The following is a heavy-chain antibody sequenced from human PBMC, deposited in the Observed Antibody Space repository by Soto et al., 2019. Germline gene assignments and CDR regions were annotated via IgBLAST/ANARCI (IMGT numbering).Heavy chain of an antibody. CDR2: INPFKGDT. D-gene: IGHD2-2*02. CDR3: ARVKVPAAILGAVDL. CDR1: GYTFSTYG. V-gene: IGHV1-18*01. J-gene: IGHJ3*01. Sequence: QVQLVQSGAEMKKPGASVKVSCKASGYTFSTYGITWVRQAPGQGLDWMGWINPFKGDTNSAERFQDRVTMTTDTYTRTAYIELRSLRSEDTAVYYCARVKVPAAILGAVDLWGHGTLVTVSS.